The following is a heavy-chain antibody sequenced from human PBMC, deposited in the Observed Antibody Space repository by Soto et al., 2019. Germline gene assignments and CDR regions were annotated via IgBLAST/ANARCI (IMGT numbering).Heavy chain of an antibody. Sequence: PGGSLKLSCAASGVTVGANDMSWVRQAQGKGLEWVSVIYSGGSTYYADSVKGRFTISRDNSKNTLYLQMNSLRAEDTAVYYCARHGYNYGGGYFDYWGQGTLVTVS. D-gene: IGHD5-18*01. J-gene: IGHJ4*02. V-gene: IGHV3-66*04. CDR1: GVTVGAND. CDR3: ARHGYNYGGGYFDY. CDR2: IYSGGST.